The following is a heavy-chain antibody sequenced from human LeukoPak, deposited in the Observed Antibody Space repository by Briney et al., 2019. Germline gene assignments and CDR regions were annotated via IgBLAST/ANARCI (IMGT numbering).Heavy chain of an antibody. CDR1: GYTFTSYG. Sequence: ASVKVSCKASGYTFTSYGISWVRQAPGQGLEWMGWISAYNGNTNYAQKLQGRVTMTTDTSASTAYMELRSLRSDDTAVYYCARDGHGWYYDSSGFDYWGQGTLVTVSS. J-gene: IGHJ4*02. CDR2: ISAYNGNT. V-gene: IGHV1-18*01. D-gene: IGHD3-22*01. CDR3: ARDGHGWYYDSSGFDY.